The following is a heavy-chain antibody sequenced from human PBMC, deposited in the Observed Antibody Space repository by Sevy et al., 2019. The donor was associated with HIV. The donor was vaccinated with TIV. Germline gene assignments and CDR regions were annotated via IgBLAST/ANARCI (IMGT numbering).Heavy chain of an antibody. J-gene: IGHJ6*02. CDR1: GYTFTGYY. CDR2: INPNSGGT. Sequence: ASVKVSCKASGYTFTGYYMHWVRQAPGQGLEWMGWINPNSGGTNYPQKFQGRVTMTRDTSISTAYMELSRLRSDDTAVYYCASSRVLRFLEWLSFPYGMDVWGQGTTVTVSS. CDR3: ASSRVLRFLEWLSFPYGMDV. D-gene: IGHD3-3*01. V-gene: IGHV1-2*02.